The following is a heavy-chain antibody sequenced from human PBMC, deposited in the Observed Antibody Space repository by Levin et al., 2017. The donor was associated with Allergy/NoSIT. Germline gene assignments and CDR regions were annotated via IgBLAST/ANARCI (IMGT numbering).Heavy chain of an antibody. J-gene: IGHJ1*01. CDR3: ARRGGYCSSTSCYEYFQH. CDR2: IYYSGST. V-gene: IGHV4-59*08. Sequence: SLTLSLTCTVSGGSIRSYYWSWIRQPPGKGLEWIGYIYYSGSTNYNPSLKSRVTISVDTSKNQFSLTLSSVTAADTAVYYCARRGGYCSSTSCYEYFQHWGQGTLVTVSS. D-gene: IGHD2-2*01. CDR1: GGSIRSYY.